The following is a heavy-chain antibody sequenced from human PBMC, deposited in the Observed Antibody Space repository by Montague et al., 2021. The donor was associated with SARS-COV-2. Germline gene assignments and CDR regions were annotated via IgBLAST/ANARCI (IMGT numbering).Heavy chain of an antibody. CDR3: ARECGSPTYYFYYGVDD. CDR2: IYPSGST. D-gene: IGHD2-15*01. Sequence: TLSLTCTVSGGSISSGNFYWSWIRQPAGKGLEWIGHIYPSGSTNYNPSLKSRVTISVHTSNNQFSLKLSSVTAADTAVYYCARECGSPTYYFYYGVDDWGRGTTVTVSS. V-gene: IGHV4-61*09. J-gene: IGHJ6*02. CDR1: GGSISSGNFY.